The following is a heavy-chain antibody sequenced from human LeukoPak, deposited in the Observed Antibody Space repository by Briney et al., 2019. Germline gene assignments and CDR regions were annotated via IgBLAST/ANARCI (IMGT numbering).Heavy chain of an antibody. CDR1: GGSINNYY. V-gene: IGHV4-59*08. Sequence: SETLSPTCTGSGGSINNYYWSWIRQPPGKGLEWIGYIYSSGSTNYNPSLKSRVIISVHTSKTQFSLKLSSVTAADTAVYYCARRTLCCGERFDPWGQGTLVTVSS. J-gene: IGHJ5*02. CDR3: ARRTLCCGERFDP. CDR2: IYSSGST. D-gene: IGHD3-16*01.